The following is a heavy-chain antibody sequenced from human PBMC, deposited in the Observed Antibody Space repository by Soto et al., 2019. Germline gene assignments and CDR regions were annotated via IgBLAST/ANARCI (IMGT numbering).Heavy chain of an antibody. V-gene: IGHV4-59*03. CDR3: ARGTRALITSFLAY. CDR1: GDAISNYY. CDR2: VHESGST. D-gene: IGHD3-3*01. J-gene: IGHJ4*02. Sequence: PSETLSLTCSVSGDAISNYYWSWIRQTPGRGLEWIGCVHESGSTDYNPSLRGRVIISLHTSKSQFSLSLRSATAADTATYYCARGTRALITSFLAYWGQGTPVTVSS.